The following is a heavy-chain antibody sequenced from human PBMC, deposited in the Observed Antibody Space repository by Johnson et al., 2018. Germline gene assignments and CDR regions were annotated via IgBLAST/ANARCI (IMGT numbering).Heavy chain of an antibody. Sequence: QVQLQQWGAGLLKPSETLSLTCAVYGGSFSGYYWSWIRQPPGKGLEWIGEINHSGSTKYNPSLKSRVTISVDTSKNPFSLKVSSVTAADTAVYYCAMAYYDFWRTGGDVWGQGTTVTVSS. D-gene: IGHD3-3*01. CDR2: INHSGST. CDR3: AMAYYDFWRTGGDV. V-gene: IGHV4-34*01. J-gene: IGHJ6*02. CDR1: GGSFSGYY.